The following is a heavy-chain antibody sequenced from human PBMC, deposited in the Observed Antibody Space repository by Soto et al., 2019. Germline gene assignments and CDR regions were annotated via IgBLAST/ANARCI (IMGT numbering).Heavy chain of an antibody. CDR3: ARVRTENYYGMDV. V-gene: IGHV3-7*05. CDR2: IKQDGSGR. J-gene: IGHJ6*02. Sequence: PGGSLRLSCAASGFTFSTYWMSWVRQAPGKGLEWVANIKQDGSGRYYVDSVKGRFTISRDNAKNSLYLQMNSLRAEDTAVYYCARVRTENYYGMDVWGQGTTVTVSS. CDR1: GFTFSTYW.